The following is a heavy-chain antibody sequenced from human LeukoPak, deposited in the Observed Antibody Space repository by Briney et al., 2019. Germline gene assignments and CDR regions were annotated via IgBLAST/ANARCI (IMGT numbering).Heavy chain of an antibody. CDR1: GFTFSDSA. V-gene: IGHV3-73*01. J-gene: IGHJ4*02. CDR2: IRSKANSYAT. D-gene: IGHD4-17*01. Sequence: GGSPRLSCAASGFTFSDSAMHWVRQASGKGLEWVGRIRSKANSYATAYAASVKGRFTISRDDSKNTAYLQMNSLKTEDTAVYYCTATVTTPFDNWGQGTLVTVSS. CDR3: TATVTTPFDN.